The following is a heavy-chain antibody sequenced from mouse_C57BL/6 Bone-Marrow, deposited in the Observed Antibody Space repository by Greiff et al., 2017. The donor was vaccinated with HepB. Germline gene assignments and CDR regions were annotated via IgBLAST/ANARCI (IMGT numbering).Heavy chain of an antibody. CDR3: ASPSYYDYDAAWFAY. J-gene: IGHJ3*01. Sequence: VKLQQSGPELVKPGASVKISCKASGYAFSSSWMNWVKQRPGKGLEWIGRIYPGDGDTNYNGKFKGKATLTADKSSSTAYMQLSSLTSEDSAVYFCASPSYYDYDAAWFAYWGQGTLVTVSA. CDR2: IYPGDGDT. D-gene: IGHD2-4*01. CDR1: GYAFSSSW. V-gene: IGHV1-82*01.